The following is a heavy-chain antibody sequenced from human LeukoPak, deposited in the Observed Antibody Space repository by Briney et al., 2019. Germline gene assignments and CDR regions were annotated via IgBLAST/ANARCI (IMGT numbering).Heavy chain of an antibody. Sequence: PGGSLRLSCAASGFTFSSYGMSWVRQAPGKGLEWVSAISGSGGSTYYADSVKGRFTISRDNSKNTLYLQMNSLRAEDTAVYYCAKDLRYYDSSGYYNFDYWGQGTLVTVSS. CDR2: ISGSGGST. V-gene: IGHV3-23*01. D-gene: IGHD3-22*01. CDR1: GFTFSSYG. CDR3: AKDLRYYDSSGYYNFDY. J-gene: IGHJ4*02.